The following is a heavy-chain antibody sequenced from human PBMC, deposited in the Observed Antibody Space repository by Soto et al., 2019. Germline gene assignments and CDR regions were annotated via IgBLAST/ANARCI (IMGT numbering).Heavy chain of an antibody. CDR3: ARLPRPFSSGWFYFDY. V-gene: IGHV4-61*01. CDR1: GGSVSSGSYY. Sequence: PSETLSLTCTVSGGSVSSGSYYWSWIRQPPGKGLEWIGYIYYSGSTNYNPSLKSRVTISVDTSKNQFSLKLSSVTAADTAVYYCARLPRPFSSGWFYFDYWGQGTLLTVSS. CDR2: IYYSGST. J-gene: IGHJ4*02. D-gene: IGHD6-19*01.